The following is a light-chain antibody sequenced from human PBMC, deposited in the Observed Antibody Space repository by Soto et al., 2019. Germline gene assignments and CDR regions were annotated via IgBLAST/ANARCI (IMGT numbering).Light chain of an antibody. Sequence: LMTQSPLSLPVTLGQPASISCRSSQSLVHSDGRTYLSWFQQRPGQSPRRLIYKVSNRDSGVPDRFSGGGSGTDFTLRISRVEAEDVGVYYCMQGTHWPTFGPGTKVDI. CDR2: KVS. CDR1: QSLVHSDGRTY. CDR3: MQGTHWPT. V-gene: IGKV2-30*02. J-gene: IGKJ3*01.